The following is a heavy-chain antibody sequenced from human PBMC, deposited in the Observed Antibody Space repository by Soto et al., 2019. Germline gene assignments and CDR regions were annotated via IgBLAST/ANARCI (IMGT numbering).Heavy chain of an antibody. CDR1: GYTFASNG. D-gene: IGHD3-3*01. J-gene: IGHJ6*02. Sequence: ASVEVSCKESGYTFASNGISWVRQAQGQGLEWMGWISAYNGNTNYAQKLQGRVTMTTDTSTSTAYMELRSLRSDDTAVYYCARGGTSDFWSGYFYYYYGMDVWGQGTTVTVSS. V-gene: IGHV1-18*01. CDR3: ARGGTSDFWSGYFYYYYGMDV. CDR2: ISAYNGNT.